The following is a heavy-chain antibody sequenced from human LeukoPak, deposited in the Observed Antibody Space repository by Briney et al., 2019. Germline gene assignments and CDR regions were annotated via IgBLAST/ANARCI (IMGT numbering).Heavy chain of an antibody. Sequence: SETLSLTCAVSGYSISSGYYWGWIRQPPGKGLEWIGSIYHSGSTYYNPSLKSRVTISVDTSKDQFSLKLSSVTAADTAVYYCARGRYSYDTPFDYWGQGTLVTVSS. CDR3: ARGRYSYDTPFDY. CDR1: GYSISSGYY. CDR2: IYHSGST. J-gene: IGHJ4*02. D-gene: IGHD5-18*01. V-gene: IGHV4-38-2*01.